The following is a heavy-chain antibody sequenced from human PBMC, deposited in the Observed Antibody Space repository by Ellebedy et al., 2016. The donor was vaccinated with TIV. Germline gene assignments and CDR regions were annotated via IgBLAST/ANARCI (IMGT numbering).Heavy chain of an antibody. CDR1: GDSFTRSRVA. Sequence: SQTLSLTCXMSGDSFTRSRVAWNWLRQSPSRGLEWLGRTYYRSKWYNDYALSVKSRITISPDTSKNQFPLQLNSVTPDDTAVYYCARGQYSAMDVWGQGTTVTVSS. CDR3: ARGQYSAMDV. V-gene: IGHV6-1*01. J-gene: IGHJ6*02. CDR2: TYYRSKWYN.